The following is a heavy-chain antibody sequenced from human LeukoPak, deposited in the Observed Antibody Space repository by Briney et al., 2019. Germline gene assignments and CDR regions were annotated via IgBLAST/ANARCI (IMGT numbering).Heavy chain of an antibody. J-gene: IGHJ3*02. CDR2: ITWNGDNT. CDR3: ARAPHAFDI. V-gene: IGHV3-20*04. CDR1: GFTFDDYG. Sequence: GGSLRLSCAASGFTFDDYGMNWVCQAPGKGLEWVSSITWNGDNTRYADSVKGRFTISRDNAKNSLFLQMNRLRAEDTAFYYCARAPHAFDIWGQGTMVTVSS.